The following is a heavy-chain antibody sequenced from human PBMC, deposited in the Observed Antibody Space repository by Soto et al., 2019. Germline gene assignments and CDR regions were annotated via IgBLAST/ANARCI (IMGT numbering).Heavy chain of an antibody. CDR1: GFTFSNYW. D-gene: IGHD3-3*01. V-gene: IGHV3-74*01. J-gene: IGHJ4*02. CDR2: INGVGTYT. Sequence: EVQLVESGGGSAQPGGSLRLSCSASGFTFSNYWIHWVRQAPGKGPMWVSRINGVGTYTNYADSVRGRFSISRDNSENTVYLQMNSLRAEDTAMYYCVRDFRSIDFWGQGTPVIVSS. CDR3: VRDFRSIDF.